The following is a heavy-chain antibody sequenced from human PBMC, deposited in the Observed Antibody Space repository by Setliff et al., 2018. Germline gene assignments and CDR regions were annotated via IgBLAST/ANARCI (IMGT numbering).Heavy chain of an antibody. CDR3: AREVGTSTSSDAFDV. CDR1: GDSISSGDYF. J-gene: IGHJ3*01. D-gene: IGHD1-26*01. V-gene: IGHV4-30-4*08. CDR2: IYHSGSA. Sequence: TLSLTCAVSGDSISSGDYFWSWIRQPPGKGLEWIAYIYHSGSAYYNPSLKSRVTMSVDTSKNQFSLHLTSVTAADTAVYYCAREVGTSTSSDAFDVWGQGMMVTVSS.